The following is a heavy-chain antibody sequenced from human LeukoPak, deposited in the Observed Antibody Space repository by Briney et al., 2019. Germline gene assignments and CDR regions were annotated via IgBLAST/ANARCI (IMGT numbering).Heavy chain of an antibody. CDR2: ISSKGGDT. J-gene: IGHJ4*02. D-gene: IGHD3-22*01. V-gene: IGHV3-64D*06. CDR1: GFTFSTYA. Sequence: GGSLRLSCSASGFTFSTYAMHWVRQAPGEGLEYVSAISSKGGDTYYADSVQGRFTISRDNSKNTLYLQMSSLRAEDTAVYYCVRRASSGFFYDYWGQGTLVTVSS. CDR3: VRRASSGFFYDY.